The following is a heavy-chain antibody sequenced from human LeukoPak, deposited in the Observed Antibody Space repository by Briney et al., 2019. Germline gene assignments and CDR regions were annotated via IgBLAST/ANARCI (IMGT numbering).Heavy chain of an antibody. J-gene: IGHJ3*02. CDR2: ISSSSSYI. CDR3: AKGTDSSGYYFDAFDI. D-gene: IGHD3-22*01. CDR1: GFTFSSYS. V-gene: IGHV3-21*01. Sequence: GGSLRLSCAASGFTFSSYSMNWVRQAPGKGLEWVSSISSSSSYIYYADSVKGRFTISRDNAKNSLYLQMNSLRAEDTAVYYCAKGTDSSGYYFDAFDIWGQGTMVTVSS.